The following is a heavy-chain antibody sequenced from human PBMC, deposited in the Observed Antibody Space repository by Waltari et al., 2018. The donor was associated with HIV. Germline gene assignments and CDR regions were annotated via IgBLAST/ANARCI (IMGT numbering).Heavy chain of an antibody. V-gene: IGHV3-48*04. J-gene: IGHJ3*02. CDR2: ISSSSTTI. Sequence: EVQLVESGGGWVQRGGSLRLSCAASGFTFSTYTLNWVRQAPGKGLEWVSYISSSSTTIYYADSVKGRFTISRDNAKNLLYLQMNSLRAEDTAVYYCARDKAVIQPDAFDIWGQGTMVTVSS. D-gene: IGHD2-21*01. CDR1: GFTFSTYT. CDR3: ARDKAVIQPDAFDI.